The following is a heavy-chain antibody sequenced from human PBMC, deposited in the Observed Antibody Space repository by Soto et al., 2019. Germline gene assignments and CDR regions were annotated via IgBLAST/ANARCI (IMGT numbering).Heavy chain of an antibody. J-gene: IGHJ4*02. CDR3: ARGLCGTGSTCYAGLFDS. CDR2: ISYDGTNK. V-gene: IGHV3-30-3*01. D-gene: IGHD2-2*01. CDR1: GFTFSSYA. Sequence: QVQLVESGGGVVQPGRSLRLSCAASGFTFSSYAMHWVRQAPGKGLEWVAVISYDGTNKYYADSVKGRFTISRDSSKNTLYLQMNSLRVEDTAVYYCARGLCGTGSTCYAGLFDSWGQGTLVTVSS.